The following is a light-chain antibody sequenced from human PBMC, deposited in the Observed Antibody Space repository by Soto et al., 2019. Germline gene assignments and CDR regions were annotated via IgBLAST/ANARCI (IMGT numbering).Light chain of an antibody. J-gene: IGKJ1*01. V-gene: IGKV2-30*02. Sequence: DVVMTQSPLSLPVTLGQPASIACRASHSLVPSDGNTYLNWFQQRPGQSPRRLIDKVSNRNPGVPDRFSGSAAGADCTLKISRVEAEDVGVYYFMQGTHWPLTFSQGAKVELK. CDR3: MQGTHWPLT. CDR2: KVS. CDR1: HSLVPSDGNTY.